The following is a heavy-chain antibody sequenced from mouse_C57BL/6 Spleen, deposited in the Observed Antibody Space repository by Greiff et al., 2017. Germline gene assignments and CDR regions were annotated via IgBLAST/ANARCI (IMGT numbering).Heavy chain of an antibody. Sequence: DVMLVESGGGLVKPGGSLKLSCAASGFTFSDYGMHWVRQAPEKGLEWVAYISSGSSTIYSADTVKGRFTISRDNAKNTLFLQMTSLRSEDTAMYYCARNDGSSYDYWGQGTTLTVSS. J-gene: IGHJ2*01. CDR1: GFTFSDYG. CDR3: ARNDGSSYDY. V-gene: IGHV5-17*01. D-gene: IGHD1-1*01. CDR2: ISSGSSTI.